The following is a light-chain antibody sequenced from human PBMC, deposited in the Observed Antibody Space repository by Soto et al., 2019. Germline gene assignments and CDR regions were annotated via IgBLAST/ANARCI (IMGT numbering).Light chain of an antibody. V-gene: IGKV1-6*01. J-gene: IGKJ4*01. CDR1: QGIRND. CDR3: LQDYDYPLT. CDR2: AAS. Sequence: AIQMTQSPSSLSASVGDRVTITCRASQGIRNDLGWYQQKPGKAPKLLIYAASILQSGVPSRFSGSGSGTDFTLTIGGLQPEDFATYYCLQDYDYPLTFGGGTKVEIK.